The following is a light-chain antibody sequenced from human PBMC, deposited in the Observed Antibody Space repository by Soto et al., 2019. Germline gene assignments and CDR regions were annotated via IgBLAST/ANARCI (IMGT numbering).Light chain of an antibody. J-gene: IGLJ2*01. CDR3: SSYTSSSTRV. CDR1: SSDVGGYNY. CDR2: EVN. Sequence: QSALTQPASVSGSPGQSITISCTGNSSDVGGYNYVSWYQQHPGKAPKLMIYEVNNRPSGVSNRFSGSKSGNTASLTISGLQAEDEAYYYCSSYTSSSTRVFGGGTKLTVL. V-gene: IGLV2-14*01.